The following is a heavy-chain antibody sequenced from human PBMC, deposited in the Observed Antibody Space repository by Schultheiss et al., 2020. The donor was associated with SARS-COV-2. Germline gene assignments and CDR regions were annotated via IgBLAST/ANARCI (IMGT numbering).Heavy chain of an antibody. V-gene: IGHV3-74*01. CDR3: ARDYYGSGSYYRP. D-gene: IGHD3-10*01. J-gene: IGHJ5*02. CDR1: GFTFSAYW. CDR2: INSDGRST. Sequence: GGSLRLSCAASGFTFSAYWMHWVRQVPGKGLVWVSRINSDGRSTSYADSVKGRFIISRDNAKNTLYVQMNSLRAEDTAVYYCARDYYGSGSYYRPWGQGTLVTVAS.